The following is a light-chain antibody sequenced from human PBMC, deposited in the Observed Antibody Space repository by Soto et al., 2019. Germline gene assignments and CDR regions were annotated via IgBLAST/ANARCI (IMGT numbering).Light chain of an antibody. CDR3: QHFNNWPWT. J-gene: IGKJ1*01. V-gene: IGKV1-9*01. CDR2: AAS. CDR1: QDIAIY. Sequence: IQLTQSPSSLSASVGDRVTITCRASQDIAIYLAWYQQKPGEAPKLLIYAASTLYGGVPSRFSGSGSGTEFTLTISSLQSEDSALYYCQHFNNWPWTFGQGTKVDIK.